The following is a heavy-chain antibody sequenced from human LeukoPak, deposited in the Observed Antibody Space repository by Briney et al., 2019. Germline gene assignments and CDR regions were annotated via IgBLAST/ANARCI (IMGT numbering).Heavy chain of an antibody. J-gene: IGHJ5*02. CDR2: IYYSGST. D-gene: IGHD2-2*01. V-gene: IGHV4-39*07. Sequence: SETLSLTCTVSGGSISSSSYYWGWIRQPPGKGLEWIGSIYYSGSTYYNPSLKSRVTISVDTSKNQFSLKLSSVTAADTAVYYCARGDVCSSTSCSGGVWFDPWGQGTLVTVSS. CDR1: GGSISSSSYY. CDR3: ARGDVCSSTSCSGGVWFDP.